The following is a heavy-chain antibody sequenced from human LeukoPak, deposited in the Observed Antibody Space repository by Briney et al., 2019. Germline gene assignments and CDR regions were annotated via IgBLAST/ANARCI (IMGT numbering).Heavy chain of an antibody. Sequence: SDTVSLMCTVSGGSISSYYWSWLRKPPGKALEWIGYTHYSGTTNYKPSLKSRVTISIDTSKGQFSLKLSSVSAADTAVYYCARYPMTYCSSSSCTDYWGQGTLVTVSS. CDR2: THYSGTT. J-gene: IGHJ4*02. CDR3: ARYPMTYCSSSSCTDY. D-gene: IGHD2-2*01. CDR1: GGSISSYY. V-gene: IGHV4-59*07.